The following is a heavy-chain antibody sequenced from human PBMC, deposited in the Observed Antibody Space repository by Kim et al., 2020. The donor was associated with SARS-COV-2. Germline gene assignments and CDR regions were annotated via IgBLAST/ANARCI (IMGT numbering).Heavy chain of an antibody. CDR1: GFTFSTYW. D-gene: IGHD4-17*01. CDR2: INGDGSIT. CDR3: AGYGGNSLLAFDI. Sequence: GGSLRLSCAASGFTFSTYWMHWVRQAPGKGLVWVSRINGDGSITSYADSVKGRFTISRDNAKNTLYLQMNSLRAEDSAVYYCAGYGGNSLLAFDIWGQGTMVTVSS. V-gene: IGHV3-74*01. J-gene: IGHJ3*02.